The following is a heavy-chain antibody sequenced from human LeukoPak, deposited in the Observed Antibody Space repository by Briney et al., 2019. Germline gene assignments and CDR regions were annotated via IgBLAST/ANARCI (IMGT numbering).Heavy chain of an antibody. D-gene: IGHD1-26*01. V-gene: IGHV1-2*02. CDR2: INPNSGGT. Sequence: GASVKVSCKASGYTFTGYYMHWVRQAPGQGLEWMGWINPNSGGTNYAQKFQGRVTMTRDTSISTAYMELSRLRSDDTAVYYCARGGGIVGATTVPDYWGQGTLVAVSS. CDR1: GYTFTGYY. CDR3: ARGGGIVGATTVPDY. J-gene: IGHJ4*02.